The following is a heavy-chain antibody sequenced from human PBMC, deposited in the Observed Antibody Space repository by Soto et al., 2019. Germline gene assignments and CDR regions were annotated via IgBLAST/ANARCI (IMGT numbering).Heavy chain of an antibody. CDR3: AKSHTTSGWYVTTDY. CDR2: ISWNSGSI. J-gene: IGHJ4*02. CDR1: GFTFDDYA. Sequence: GGSLRLSCAASGFTFDDYAMHWVRQAPGEGLEWVSGISWNSGSIDYADSVKGRFTISRDNAKNSLYLQMNSLRAEDTALYYCAKSHTTSGWYVTTDYWGQGTRVTVSS. V-gene: IGHV3-9*01. D-gene: IGHD6-19*01.